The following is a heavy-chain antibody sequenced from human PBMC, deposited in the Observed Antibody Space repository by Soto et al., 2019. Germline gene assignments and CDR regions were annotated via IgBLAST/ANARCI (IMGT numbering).Heavy chain of an antibody. V-gene: IGHV4-59*01. D-gene: IGHD6-19*01. CDR3: ARDYSHSSGWYTDGMDV. J-gene: IGHJ6*02. Sequence: SETLSLTCTVSGGSISSYYWSWIRQPPGKGLEWIGYIYYSGSTNYSPSLKSRVTISVDTSKNQFSLKLSSVTAADTAVYYCARDYSHSSGWYTDGMDVWGQGTTVTVSS. CDR1: GGSISSYY. CDR2: IYYSGST.